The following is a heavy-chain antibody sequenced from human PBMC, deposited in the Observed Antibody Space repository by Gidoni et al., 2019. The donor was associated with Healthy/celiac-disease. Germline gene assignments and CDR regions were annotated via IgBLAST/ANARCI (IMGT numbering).Heavy chain of an antibody. Sequence: QVQLVQSGAEVKKPGSSVKVSCKASGGTFSSYAISWVRQAPGQRLEWMGGIIPIFGNANYAQKFQGRFTITADESTSTAYMERSSLRSEDTAVYYCARGGGQDIVVVPAAYYMDVWGKGTTVTVSS. CDR1: GGTFSSYA. CDR2: IIPIFGNA. CDR3: ARGGGQDIVVVPAAYYMDV. J-gene: IGHJ6*03. V-gene: IGHV1-69*01. D-gene: IGHD2-2*01.